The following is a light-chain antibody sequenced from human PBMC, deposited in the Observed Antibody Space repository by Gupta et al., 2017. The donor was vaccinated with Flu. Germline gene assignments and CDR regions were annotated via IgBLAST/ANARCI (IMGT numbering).Light chain of an antibody. Sequence: EIVLTQSPATLSLSPGERATLSCRASQSVSSNLAWYQQKLGQAPRLLIYDASNRASGIPARFSGSGYGTDFTLTISRLEPEECAVYYCQQRRNGHPGPLTFGGGTKVEIK. CDR1: QSVSSN. J-gene: IGKJ4*01. CDR2: DAS. CDR3: QQRRNGHPGPLT. V-gene: IGKV3-11*01.